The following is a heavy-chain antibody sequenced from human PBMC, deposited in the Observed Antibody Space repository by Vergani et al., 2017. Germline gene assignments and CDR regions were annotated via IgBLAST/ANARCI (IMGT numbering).Heavy chain of an antibody. CDR2: ISYDGTQK. Sequence: VQLVESGGRVVRPGGSLRLSCIASGFKFDDYGMHWVRQAPGKGLEWVAVISYDGTQKYYADSVKGRFTISRDNSKSTLYLQMNSLRTEDTAVYYCATKSFGTPGCQIGYFREWGQGTLVTVSS. V-gene: IGHV3-30*03. CDR1: GFKFDDYG. J-gene: IGHJ1*01. CDR3: ATKSFGTPGCQIGYFRE. D-gene: IGHD3-3*01.